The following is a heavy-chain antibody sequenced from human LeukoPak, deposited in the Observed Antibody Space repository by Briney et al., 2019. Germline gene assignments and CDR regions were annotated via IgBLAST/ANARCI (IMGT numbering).Heavy chain of an antibody. Sequence: ASETLSLTCTVSGGSISSYYWSWIRQPPGKGLEWIGYIYNSGSTNYNPSLKSRVTISVDTSKNQFSLKLSSVTAADTAVYYCARHGSTFYSSSSNWFDPWGQGTLVTVSS. J-gene: IGHJ5*02. CDR1: GGSISSYY. D-gene: IGHD6-13*01. V-gene: IGHV4-59*08. CDR2: IYNSGST. CDR3: ARHGSTFYSSSSNWFDP.